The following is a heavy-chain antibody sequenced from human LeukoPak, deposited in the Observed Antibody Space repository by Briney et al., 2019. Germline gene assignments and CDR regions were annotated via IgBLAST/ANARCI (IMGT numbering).Heavy chain of an antibody. CDR3: ARESGAHCSGGSCYSGDAFDI. D-gene: IGHD2-15*01. Sequence: GGSLRLSCAASGFTFSSYWMSWVRQAPGKGLGWVANIKQDGSEKYYVDSVKGRFTISRDNAKNSLYLQMNSLRAEDTAVYYCARESGAHCSGGSCYSGDAFDIWGQGTMVTVSS. V-gene: IGHV3-7*01. CDR1: GFTFSSYW. J-gene: IGHJ3*02. CDR2: IKQDGSEK.